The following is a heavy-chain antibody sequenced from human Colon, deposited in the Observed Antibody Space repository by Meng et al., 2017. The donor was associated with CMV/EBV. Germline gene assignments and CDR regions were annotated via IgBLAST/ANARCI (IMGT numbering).Heavy chain of an antibody. Sequence: GESLKISCAASGFTFSSYSMNWVRQVPGKGLEWVSSISSSSSYIYYADSVKGRFTISRDNAKNSLYLQMNSLRAEDTAVYYCARERTESSGWFGGSVGYFDYWGQGTLVTVSS. CDR3: ARERTESSGWFGGSVGYFDY. D-gene: IGHD6-19*01. CDR2: ISSSSSYI. J-gene: IGHJ4*02. CDR1: GFTFSSYS. V-gene: IGHV3-21*04.